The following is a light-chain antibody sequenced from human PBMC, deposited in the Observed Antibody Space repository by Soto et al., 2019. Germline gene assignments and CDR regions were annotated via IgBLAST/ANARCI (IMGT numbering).Light chain of an antibody. V-gene: IGKV3-11*01. CDR2: DAS. J-gene: IGKJ5*01. CDR3: QQRSNWPT. CDR1: QSVSSN. Sequence: EIVLTQSPGTLSLSPGERATLSCRASQSVSSNLAWYQQKPGQAPRLLIYDASNRATGIPARFSGSGSGTDFTLTISSLEPEDFAVYYCQQRSNWPTFGQGTRLAIK.